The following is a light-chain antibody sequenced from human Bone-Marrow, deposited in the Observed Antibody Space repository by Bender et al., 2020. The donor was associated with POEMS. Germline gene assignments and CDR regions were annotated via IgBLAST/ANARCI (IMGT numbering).Light chain of an antibody. CDR2: DDS. CDR1: NFGSKS. V-gene: IGLV3-21*04. CDR3: QVWDSSSDHPYVV. J-gene: IGLJ2*01. Sequence: SYVLTQPPSVSVAPGKTARITCGENNFGSKSVHWYQQKPGQAPVLVIYDDSDRPSGIPERFSGSNSGNTATLTISRVEAGDEADYYCQVWDSSSDHPYVVFGGGTRLTVL.